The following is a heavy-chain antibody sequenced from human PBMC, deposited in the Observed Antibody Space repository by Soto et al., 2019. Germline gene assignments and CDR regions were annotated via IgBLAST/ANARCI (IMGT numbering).Heavy chain of an antibody. D-gene: IGHD3-22*01. V-gene: IGHV4-30-4*01. CDR2: VYYSGST. J-gene: IGHJ4*02. Sequence: SETLSLTCIVSDDSISSGIHYWTWIRQPPGKGLEWIGYVYYSGSTYYSPSLKSRVTISVDTSRNQISLKLSSVTAADTAVYYCARGSGSYPLPYFDYWGQGTLVTVSS. CDR3: ARGSGSYPLPYFDY. CDR1: DDSISSGIHY.